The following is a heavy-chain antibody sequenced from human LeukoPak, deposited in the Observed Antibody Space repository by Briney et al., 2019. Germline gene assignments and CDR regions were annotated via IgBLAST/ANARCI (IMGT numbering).Heavy chain of an antibody. V-gene: IGHV1-18*01. Sequence: ASVKVSCKASGYTFTSYGVSWVRQAPGQGLEWMGWISDYNGNTNYAQKFQGRVTMTTDTSTSTANLELRSLRSDDTAVYYCARDQSGYDYYYYYGMDVWGQGTTVTVSS. CDR1: GYTFTSYG. J-gene: IGHJ6*02. CDR3: ARDQSGYDYYYYYGMDV. CDR2: ISDYNGNT. D-gene: IGHD5-12*01.